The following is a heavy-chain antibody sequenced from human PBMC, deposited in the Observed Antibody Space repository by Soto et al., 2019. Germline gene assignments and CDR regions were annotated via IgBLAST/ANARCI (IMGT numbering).Heavy chain of an antibody. V-gene: IGHV3-30-3*01. CDR3: ARALRGLRYFDWLLNYYYGMDV. D-gene: IGHD3-9*01. CDR2: ISYDGSNK. CDR1: AFTFSSYS. Sequence: GGSLRLSCAASAFTFSSYSMHWVRQAPGKGLEWEAVISYDGSNKYYADSVKGRFTISRDNSKNTLYLQMNSLRAEDTAVYYCARALRGLRYFDWLLNYYYGMDVWGQGTTVTVSS. J-gene: IGHJ6*02.